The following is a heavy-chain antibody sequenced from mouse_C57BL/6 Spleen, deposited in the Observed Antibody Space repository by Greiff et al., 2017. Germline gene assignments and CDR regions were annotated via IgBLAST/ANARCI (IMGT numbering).Heavy chain of an antibody. CDR2: IYPGDGYT. CDR3: ARDGISYGNYADAMAY. Sequence: QVQLQQSGPELVKPGASVKLSCKASGYAFSSSWMNWVQQRPGKGLEWIGRIYPGDGYTNYTGKVKGRATLSADKSSRPPYMQLSRLTSEDSAVYFGARDGISYGNYADAMAYWGQGTSVTVSS. D-gene: IGHD2-1*01. J-gene: IGHJ4*01. CDR1: GYAFSSSW. V-gene: IGHV1-82*01.